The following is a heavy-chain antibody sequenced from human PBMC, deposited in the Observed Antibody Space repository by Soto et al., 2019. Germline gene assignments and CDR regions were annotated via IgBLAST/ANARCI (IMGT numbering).Heavy chain of an antibody. CDR1: GFTFNSYW. CDR3: ARDWRDGNNHGPDY. Sequence: GGSLRLSCAASGFTFNSYWMSWIRQAPGKGLEWVANINPDGGDKHYVDSVKGRFTISRDNAKSSLYLQMNSLRVEDMAVYYCARDWRDGNNHGPDYWGQGTLVTVSS. V-gene: IGHV3-7*04. J-gene: IGHJ4*02. D-gene: IGHD3-3*01. CDR2: INPDGGDK.